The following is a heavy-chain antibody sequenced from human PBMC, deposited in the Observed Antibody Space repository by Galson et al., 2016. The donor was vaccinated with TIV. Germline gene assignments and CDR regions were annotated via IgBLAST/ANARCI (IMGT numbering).Heavy chain of an antibody. CDR1: GGTFSSHT. D-gene: IGHD3-10*01. CDR3: ARVTPHYGSGSYLDS. Sequence: SVKVSCKASGGTFSSHTITWVRQAGGQGLEWMGRIVPMLGLTDYAQKFQGRVTITADMFASTVYMELSSLTSDDTAVYYCARVTPHYGSGSYLDSWGRGTLVTVSS. J-gene: IGHJ5*01. V-gene: IGHV1-69*02. CDR2: IVPMLGLT.